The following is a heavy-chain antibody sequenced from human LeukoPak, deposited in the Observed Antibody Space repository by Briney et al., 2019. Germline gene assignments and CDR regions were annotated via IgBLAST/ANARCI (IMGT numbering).Heavy chain of an antibody. Sequence: PGGSLRLSCAASGFTFSDSRMQCVRQAPGRGLEWVSSITSTSGHIFYGGSVQGRFTISRDNARNSLFLQMNSLRAEDTAVYYGARVLYYEFSSGYRGIYMDVWGKGTTVTVSS. CDR3: ARVLYYEFSSGYRGIYMDV. CDR2: ITSTSGHI. J-gene: IGHJ6*03. D-gene: IGHD3-3*01. V-gene: IGHV3-21*01. CDR1: GFTFSDSR.